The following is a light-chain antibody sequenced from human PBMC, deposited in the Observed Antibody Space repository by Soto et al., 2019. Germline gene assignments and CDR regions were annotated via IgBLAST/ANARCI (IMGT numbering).Light chain of an antibody. CDR1: SSDVGGYNY. V-gene: IGLV2-8*01. CDR2: EVS. Sequence: QSALTQPPSASGSPGQSVTISCTGTSSDVGGYNYVSWYQQHPGKAPKLMIYEVSKLPSGVPDRFSGSKSGNTAALTVAGVQAEDEADYYCSSYAGSNNLYVFGTGTKLTVL. J-gene: IGLJ1*01. CDR3: SSYAGSNNLYV.